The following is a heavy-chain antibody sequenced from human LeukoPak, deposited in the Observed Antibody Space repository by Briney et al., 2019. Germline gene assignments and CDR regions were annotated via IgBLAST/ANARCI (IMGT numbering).Heavy chain of an antibody. V-gene: IGHV4-31*03. CDR3: ARVAIRYYYDSSGYYYESFGTFDY. J-gene: IGHJ4*02. D-gene: IGHD3-22*01. Sequence: SQTLSLTCTVSGGSISSGGYYWSWIRQHPGKGLEWIGYIYYSGSTYYNPSLKSRVTISVDTSKNQFSLKLSSVTAADTAVYYCARVAIRYYYDSSGYYYESFGTFDYWGQGTLVTVSS. CDR2: IYYSGST. CDR1: GGSISSGGYY.